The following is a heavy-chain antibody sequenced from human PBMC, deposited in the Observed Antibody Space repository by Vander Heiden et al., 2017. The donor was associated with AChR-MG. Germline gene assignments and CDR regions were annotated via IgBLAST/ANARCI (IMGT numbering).Heavy chain of an antibody. J-gene: IGHJ6*02. V-gene: IGHV1-58*02. CDR1: GFTFTSSA. Sequence: QMQLVQSGPEVKQPGTSVKVSCKASGFTFTSSAMQWVRQARGQRLEWIGWIVVGSGNTNYAQKFQERVTITRDMSTSTAYMELSSLRSEDTAVYYCATGTSRSYYYYGMDVWGQGTTVAVSS. D-gene: IGHD1-7*01. CDR3: ATGTSRSYYYYGMDV. CDR2: IVVGSGNT.